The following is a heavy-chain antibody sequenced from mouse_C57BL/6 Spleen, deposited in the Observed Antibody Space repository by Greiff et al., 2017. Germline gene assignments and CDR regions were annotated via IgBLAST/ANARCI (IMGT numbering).Heavy chain of an antibody. CDR2: IHPNSGST. V-gene: IGHV1-64*01. J-gene: IGHJ4*01. CDR3: ARWGYDVMDY. Sequence: QVQLQQPGAELVKPGASVKLSCKASGYTFTSYWMQWVKQRPGQGLEWIGMIHPNSGSTNYNEKFKSKATLAVDKSSSTAYMQLSSLTSEDSAVYYSARWGYDVMDYWGQGTSVTVSS. CDR1: GYTFTSYW. D-gene: IGHD2-2*01.